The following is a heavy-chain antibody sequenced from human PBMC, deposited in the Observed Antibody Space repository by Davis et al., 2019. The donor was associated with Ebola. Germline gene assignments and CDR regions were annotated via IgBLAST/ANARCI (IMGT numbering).Heavy chain of an antibody. J-gene: IGHJ5*02. CDR2: IFASGST. V-gene: IGHV4-4*07. CDR3: ARDWVSSSSGSHWFDP. Sequence: PSETLSLTCTDSGGSINTYYWSWIRQPAGTGLEWLGRIFASGSTNYNPSLKSRVTMSVDTSKKQFSLKLSSVTAADTAVYYCARDWVSSSSGSHWFDPWGPGTLVTVSS. D-gene: IGHD6-6*01. CDR1: GGSINTYY.